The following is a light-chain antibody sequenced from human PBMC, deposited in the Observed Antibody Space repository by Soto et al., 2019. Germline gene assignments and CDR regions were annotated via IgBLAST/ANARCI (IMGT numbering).Light chain of an antibody. V-gene: IGKV3-20*01. CDR2: GAS. CDR3: QQYCSSPRFT. J-gene: IGKJ3*01. CDR1: QSVSSSY. Sequence: EIVLTQSPGTLSLSPGARATLSCRASQSVSSSYLAWYQQKPGQAPRLLVYGASSTATGIPDMFSGSGSGTDFNLHISRLEPEDFAVYYCQQYCSSPRFTFGPGPKVDIK.